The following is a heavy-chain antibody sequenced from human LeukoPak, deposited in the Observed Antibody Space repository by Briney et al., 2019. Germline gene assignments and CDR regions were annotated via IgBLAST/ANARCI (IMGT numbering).Heavy chain of an antibody. V-gene: IGHV5-51*01. D-gene: IGHD5-12*01. CDR3: AICPHSGIYSWHFDN. Sequence: GESLKISCKASGYHLTRNWIAWLRHVPGQGLEWMGFIFPGDSDTRYNPSFQGHVTISADKSETTAVLQWASLRASDTATYYCAICPHSGIYSWHFDNWGQGTQVIVST. CDR2: IFPGDSDT. CDR1: GYHLTRNW. J-gene: IGHJ4*02.